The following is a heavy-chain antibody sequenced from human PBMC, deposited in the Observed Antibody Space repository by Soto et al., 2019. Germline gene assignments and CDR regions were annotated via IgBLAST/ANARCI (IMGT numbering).Heavy chain of an antibody. CDR2: IYYTGSA. CDR1: GGSIRSYS. CDR3: ARGFNDFSSDAYRYNWFDP. V-gene: IGHV4-59*08. J-gene: IGHJ5*02. Sequence: SETLSLTCTVSGGSIRSYSWNWIRPPPGKGLEWNGYIYYTGSANYNPPRMSRVAISVDTSKIQCSLKLSAVTATNTAVYYWARGFNDFSSDAYRYNWFDPWGQGTLVTVSS. D-gene: IGHD3-3*01.